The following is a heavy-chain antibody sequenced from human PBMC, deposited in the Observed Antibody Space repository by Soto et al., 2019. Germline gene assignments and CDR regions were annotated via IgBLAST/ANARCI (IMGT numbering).Heavy chain of an antibody. D-gene: IGHD6-13*01. CDR1: GYTFTSYG. V-gene: IGHV1-18*03. CDR2: ISPYNGNR. CDR3: ARDRIAEAGHFDY. J-gene: IGHJ4*02. Sequence: GASVKVSCKTSGYTFTSYGFSWVRQAPGQGLEWMGWISPYNGNRNYAQKFQGRVTMTTDASTSTAYMELRSLTSDDMAVYYCARDRIAEAGHFDYWGQGXLVTVYS.